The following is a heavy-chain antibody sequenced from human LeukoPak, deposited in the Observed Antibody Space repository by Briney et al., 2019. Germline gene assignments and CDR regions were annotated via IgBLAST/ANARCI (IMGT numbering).Heavy chain of an antibody. CDR2: IYGGGNI. J-gene: IGHJ4*02. D-gene: IGHD5-24*01. CDR3: ARGAGYNYPYYFDY. V-gene: IGHV3-53*01. CDR1: GFTVSSNY. Sequence: GGSLRLSCAAPGFTVSSNYMNWVRQAPGKGLEWVSVIYGGGNIYYADSVKGRFTISRDNSKNTLYLQMNSLRAEDTAVYYCARGAGYNYPYYFDYWGQGTLVTVSS.